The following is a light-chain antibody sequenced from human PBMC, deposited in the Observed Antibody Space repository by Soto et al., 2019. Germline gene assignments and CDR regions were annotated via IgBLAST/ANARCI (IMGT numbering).Light chain of an antibody. V-gene: IGKV3-20*01. Sequence: DIELTQSPCTLSLSPGERATLSCRASQSVSSSYLAWYQQKPDQAPRLLIYGASTRATGIPDTFSGGGAGTNFSLTTSSREPQDVAASYCCQHCCSYTWTFGQGTKLEIK. CDR1: QSVSSSY. CDR3: CQHCCSYTWT. CDR2: GAS. J-gene: IGKJ1*01.